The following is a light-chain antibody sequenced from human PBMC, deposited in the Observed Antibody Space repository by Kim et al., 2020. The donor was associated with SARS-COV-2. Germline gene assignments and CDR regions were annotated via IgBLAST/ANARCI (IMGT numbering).Light chain of an antibody. CDR1: KLGDKY. CDR2: QDN. CDR3: QAWDDITYV. J-gene: IGLJ1*01. V-gene: IGLV3-1*01. Sequence: SYELTQPPSVSVSPGQTASITCSGDKLGDKYVCWYQQKPGQSPVLLIHQDNKRPSGIPERFSGSNSGTTATLTISGAQAVDEADYYCQAWDDITYVFGTGTKVTVL.